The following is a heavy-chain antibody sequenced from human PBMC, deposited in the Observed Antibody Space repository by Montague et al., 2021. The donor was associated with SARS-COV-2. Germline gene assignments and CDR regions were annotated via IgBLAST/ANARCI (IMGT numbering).Heavy chain of an antibody. J-gene: IGHJ4*02. CDR3: ARGRQHINMVVVVVTGGEYCFDF. CDR1: DGSFSDYS. V-gene: IGHV4-34*01. Sequence: SETLSLTCAVYDGSFSDYSWTWIRQPPGKGLEWIGEINHRGSTNYNPSLKSRVTISVDTSKNQFSLKMTSVTAADTAVYYCARGRQHINMVVVVVTGGEYCFDFWGQGTLVAVSS. CDR2: INHRGST. D-gene: IGHD3-22*01.